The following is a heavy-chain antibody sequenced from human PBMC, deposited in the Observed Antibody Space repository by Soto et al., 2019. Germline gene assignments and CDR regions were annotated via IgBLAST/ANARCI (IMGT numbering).Heavy chain of an antibody. CDR1: GFTFSGSA. Sequence: EVQLVESGGGLVQPGGSLKLSCAASGFTFSGSAMHWVRQASGGGLEWVGRIRSKANSYATEYAASVKGRFTDSRDDSKNTAYQQKNSLKTENTAVYYSSSHDYGGDWYFDLWGRGTLVTVSS. V-gene: IGHV3-73*02. J-gene: IGHJ2*01. CDR2: IRSKANSYAT. CDR3: SSHDYGGDWYFDL. D-gene: IGHD4-17*01.